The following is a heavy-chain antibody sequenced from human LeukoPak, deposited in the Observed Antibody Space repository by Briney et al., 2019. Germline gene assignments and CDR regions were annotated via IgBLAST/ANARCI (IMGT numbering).Heavy chain of an antibody. Sequence: GGSLRLSCAASGFSVNNNYIDWVRQAPGKGLEWVSSMDNFGLKYYRDSVTGRFTISRDSASDVVYLQMSSLRVDDTAVYYCAGGTYYGTGGRPGFLNYWGLGTLVTVSS. CDR2: MDNFGLK. V-gene: IGHV3-53*01. J-gene: IGHJ4*02. CDR1: GFSVNNNY. CDR3: AGGTYYGTGGRPGFLNY. D-gene: IGHD3-10*01.